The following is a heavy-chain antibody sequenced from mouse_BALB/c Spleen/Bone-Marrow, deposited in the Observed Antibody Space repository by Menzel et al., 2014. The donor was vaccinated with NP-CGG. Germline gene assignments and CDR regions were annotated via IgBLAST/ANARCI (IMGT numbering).Heavy chain of an antibody. Sequence: EVKLMESGGGLVQPGGSRKLSCAASGFTFSSFGMHWVRQAPEKGLEWVAYISSGSNYIYYADTVKGRFTISRDNPKNTLFLQMTSLRSEDTAMYYCTRGGNWDDFDYWGQGTTLTVSS. CDR2: ISSGSNYI. V-gene: IGHV5-17*02. CDR1: GFTFSSFG. D-gene: IGHD4-1*01. CDR3: TRGGNWDDFDY. J-gene: IGHJ2*01.